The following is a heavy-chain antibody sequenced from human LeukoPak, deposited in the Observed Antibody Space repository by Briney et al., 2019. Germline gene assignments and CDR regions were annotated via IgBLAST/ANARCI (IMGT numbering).Heavy chain of an antibody. D-gene: IGHD6-19*01. J-gene: IGHJ4*02. Sequence: PSETLSLTCTVSGGSISSYYWSWIRQPPGKGLEWIGYFYYSGSTNYNPSLKSRVTISVDTSKNQFSLKLSSMTAADTAVYFCARHYSSGWYYYFDYWGQGTLVTVSS. CDR1: GGSISSYY. V-gene: IGHV4-59*08. CDR2: FYYSGST. CDR3: ARHYSSGWYYYFDY.